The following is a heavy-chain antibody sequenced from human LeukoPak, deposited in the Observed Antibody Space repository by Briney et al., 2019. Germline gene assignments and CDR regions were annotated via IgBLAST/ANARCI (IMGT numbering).Heavy chain of an antibody. D-gene: IGHD3-10*01. CDR1: GFTFSNYW. Sequence: GGSLRLSCAASGFTFSNYWMTWVRQAPGKGLEWVANIRQDGVEKYYVDSLKGRFTISRDNAKNTLYLQMNSLRAEDTAVYYCARDRALVSMVRGVMGYFYYYMDGWGKGTTVTISS. CDR2: IRQDGVEK. J-gene: IGHJ6*03. V-gene: IGHV3-7*01. CDR3: ARDRALVSMVRGVMGYFYYYMDG.